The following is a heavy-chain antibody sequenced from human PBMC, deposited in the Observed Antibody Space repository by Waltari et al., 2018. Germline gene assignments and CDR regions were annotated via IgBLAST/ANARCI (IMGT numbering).Heavy chain of an antibody. J-gene: IGHJ4*02. D-gene: IGHD6-6*01. CDR1: GFTCRSYE. V-gene: IGHV3-48*03. CDR2: ISSSGSTI. CDR3: ARLGGSSSY. Sequence: EVQLVESGGGLVQHGGSLRLSCAASGFTCRSYEMNWVRQAPGKGLEWVSYISSSGSTIYYADSVKGRFTISRDNAKNSLYLQMNSLRAEDTAVYYCARLGGSSSYWGQGTLVTVSS.